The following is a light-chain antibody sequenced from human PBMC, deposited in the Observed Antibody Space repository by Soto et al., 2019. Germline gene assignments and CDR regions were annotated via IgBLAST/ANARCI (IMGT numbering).Light chain of an antibody. Sequence: QSVLTQPPSASGTPGQRVTISCSGSSSNIGSNYVYWYQQLPGTAPKLLIYRNNQRPSGVPDRFSGSKSGTSASLAISGLRSEDEADYYCAAWVDSLSGRVVFGGGTKLTVL. J-gene: IGLJ2*01. CDR1: SSNIGSNY. V-gene: IGLV1-47*01. CDR3: AAWVDSLSGRVV. CDR2: RNN.